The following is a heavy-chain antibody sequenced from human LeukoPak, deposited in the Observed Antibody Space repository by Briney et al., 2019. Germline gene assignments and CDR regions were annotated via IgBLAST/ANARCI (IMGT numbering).Heavy chain of an antibody. CDR2: IYYTGST. Sequence: SETLSLTCTVSGGSISGYYWSWIRQPPGKGLEWIGYIYYTGSTNYNPSLKSRVTMSVDTSKNQFSLKLSSVTAADTAVYYCAREGYSYGAFDIWGQGTMVTVSS. CDR1: GGSISGYY. V-gene: IGHV4-59*12. J-gene: IGHJ3*02. CDR3: AREGYSYGAFDI. D-gene: IGHD5-18*01.